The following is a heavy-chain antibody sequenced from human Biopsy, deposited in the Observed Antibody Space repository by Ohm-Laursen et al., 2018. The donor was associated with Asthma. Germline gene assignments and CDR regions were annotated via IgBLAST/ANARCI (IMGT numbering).Heavy chain of an antibody. J-gene: IGHJ4*02. D-gene: IGHD3-22*01. CDR3: ARGDSSNWSHYYFDY. V-gene: IGHV3-53*01. CDR1: GFAVSRDY. CDR2: IYSGGTS. Sequence: FPRLSCSAPGFAVSRDYMFWVRQAPGKGLEWVSVIYSGGTSHTADSARGRFTISRDYSKNTLYLQMHSLRAEDTAVYYCARGDSSNWSHYYFDYWGQGTLVTVSS.